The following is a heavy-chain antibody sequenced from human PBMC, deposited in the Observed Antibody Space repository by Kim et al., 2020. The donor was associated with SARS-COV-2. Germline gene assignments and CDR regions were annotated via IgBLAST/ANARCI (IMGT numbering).Heavy chain of an antibody. CDR3: ARTYYDSSSYYYGIDY. CDR1: GGTFSSFA. CDR2: IIPILGIA. Sequence: SVKVSCKASGGTFSSFAISWVRQAPGQGLEWMGRIIPILGIANYAQKFQGRVTLTADKSTSTAYMELSSLRSEDTAVYYCARTYYDSSSYYYGIDYWGQ. J-gene: IGHJ4*02. D-gene: IGHD3-22*01. V-gene: IGHV1-69*04.